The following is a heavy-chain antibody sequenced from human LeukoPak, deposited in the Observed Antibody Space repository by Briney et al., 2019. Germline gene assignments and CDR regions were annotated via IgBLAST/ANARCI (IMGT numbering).Heavy chain of an antibody. CDR2: IYYSGST. V-gene: IGHV4-30-4*08. Sequence: QVQLQESGPGLVKPSQTLSLTCTVSGGSISSGDYYWSWVRQPPGQGLEGIGYIYYSGSTYYNPSLKSRVTISVDTSKNQFSLKLSSVTAADTAVYYCARLRDWDISRDYWGQGTLVTVSS. D-gene: IGHD3-3*02. CDR1: GGSISSGDYY. CDR3: ARLRDWDISRDY. J-gene: IGHJ4*02.